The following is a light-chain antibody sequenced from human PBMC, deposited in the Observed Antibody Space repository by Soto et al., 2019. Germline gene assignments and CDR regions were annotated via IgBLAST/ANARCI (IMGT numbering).Light chain of an antibody. CDR3: QQYHTWWT. V-gene: IGKV1-5*03. CDR2: KAS. Sequence: DIQMTQSPSTLSASVGDRVTITCRASQSISSWLAWYQQKPGKAPKILIYKASSLESGVPSRFSGSGSGTELTLTISSLQPDESATYYCQQYHTWWTFGKGTKVEI. CDR1: QSISSW. J-gene: IGKJ1*01.